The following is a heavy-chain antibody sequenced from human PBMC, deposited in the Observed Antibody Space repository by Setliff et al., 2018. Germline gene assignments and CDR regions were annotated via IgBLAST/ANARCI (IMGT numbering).Heavy chain of an antibody. D-gene: IGHD2-21*01. CDR3: AKDRLFPRY. Sequence: GGSLRLSCAASGFTFSTYRMHWVRQAPGKGLEWVAVIWDDGGNKYHADSVKGRFTISRDNSKNTLYLQMNSLRPEDTAVYYCAKDRLFPRYWGQGTLVTVSS. V-gene: IGHV3-30*02. J-gene: IGHJ4*02. CDR1: GFTFSTYR. CDR2: IWDDGGNK.